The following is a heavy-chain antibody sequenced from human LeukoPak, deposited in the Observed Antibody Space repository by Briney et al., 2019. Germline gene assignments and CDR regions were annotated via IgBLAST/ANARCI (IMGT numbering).Heavy chain of an antibody. CDR1: GFTFSNYG. D-gene: IGHD2-2*03. J-gene: IGHJ4*02. V-gene: IGHV3-30*02. Sequence: GSLRLSCAASGFTFSNYGMHWVRQAPGKGLDWVAFIRKDGSNNYYADSVKGRFTISRDNSKNTLSLQMNSLRAEDTAVYYCAKDGWDYWGQGTLVTVSS. CDR3: AKDGWDY. CDR2: IRKDGSNN.